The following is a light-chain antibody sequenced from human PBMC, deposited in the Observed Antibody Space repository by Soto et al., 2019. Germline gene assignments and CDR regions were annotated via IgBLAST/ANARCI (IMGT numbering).Light chain of an antibody. CDR3: QQYYNCPPWT. Sequence: EIVMTQSPATLSVSPGERAALSCRASQSVSSRLAWYQQKPGQAPRLLIYGASTRATGIPARFSGSGSGTEFTLTICSRQSEDFAVYYCQQYYNCPPWTFGQGTKVEIK. CDR1: QSVSSR. CDR2: GAS. V-gene: IGKV3-15*01. J-gene: IGKJ1*01.